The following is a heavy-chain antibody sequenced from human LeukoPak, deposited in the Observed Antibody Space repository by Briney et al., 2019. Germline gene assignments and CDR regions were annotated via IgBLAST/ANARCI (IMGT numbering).Heavy chain of an antibody. CDR2: ISGGSDST. V-gene: IGHV3-23*01. D-gene: IGHD1-26*01. CDR3: AKGSGTYVPSAFDI. CDR1: GFTFSSYA. J-gene: IGHJ3*02. Sequence: GESLRLSCAASGFTFSSYAMMWVRQAPGKGLEWVSGISGGSDSTYYADSVKGRFTVSRDNSKNTLYLQMNTLRAEDTAVYYCAKGSGTYVPSAFDIWGQGTMVTVSS.